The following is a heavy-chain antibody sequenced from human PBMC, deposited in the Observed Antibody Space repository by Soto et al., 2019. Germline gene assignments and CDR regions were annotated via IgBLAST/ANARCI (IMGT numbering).Heavy chain of an antibody. J-gene: IGHJ6*03. Sequence: ASVKVSCKASGYTFTSYDINWVRQATGQGLEWMGWMNPNSGNTGYAQKFQGRVTMTRNTSISTAYMELSSLRSEDTAVYYCARGGGGGTIGRGARDYYYYMDVWGKGTTVTVSS. D-gene: IGHD3-10*01. CDR1: GYTFTSYD. CDR3: ARGGGGGTIGRGARDYYYYMDV. CDR2: MNPNSGNT. V-gene: IGHV1-8*01.